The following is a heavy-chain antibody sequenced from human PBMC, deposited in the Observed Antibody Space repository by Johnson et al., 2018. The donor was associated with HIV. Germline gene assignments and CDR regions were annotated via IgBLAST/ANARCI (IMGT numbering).Heavy chain of an antibody. D-gene: IGHD6-6*01. Sequence: VQLVESGGGVVRPGGSLRLSCAASGFTFDDYGMSWVRQAPGKGLEWVSGIKWNGGSTGYADSVKGRFTISRDNAKNCLYLQMNSLRAEDPALYYCAIDIVAARPIRAFDIWGQGTMVTVSS. CDR1: GFTFDDYG. CDR3: AIDIVAARPIRAFDI. J-gene: IGHJ3*02. V-gene: IGHV3-20*04. CDR2: IKWNGGST.